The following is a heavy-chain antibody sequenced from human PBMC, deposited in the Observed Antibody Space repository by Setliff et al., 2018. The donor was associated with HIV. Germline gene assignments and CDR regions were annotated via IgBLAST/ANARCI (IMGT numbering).Heavy chain of an antibody. CDR3: ARGYPGIAVAGLSYYYYYYMDV. Sequence: SETLSLTCTVSGGSISSYYWSWIRQPPGKGLEWIGYIYYSGSSNYNPSLKSRVTISVDTSKNQFSLKLSSVTAADTAVYYCARGYPGIAVAGLSYYYYYYMDVWGKGTTVTVSS. CDR1: GGSISSYY. V-gene: IGHV4-59*01. CDR2: IYYSGSS. J-gene: IGHJ6*03. D-gene: IGHD6-19*01.